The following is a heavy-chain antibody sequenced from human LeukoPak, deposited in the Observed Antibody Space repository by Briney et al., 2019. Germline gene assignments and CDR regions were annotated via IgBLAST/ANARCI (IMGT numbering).Heavy chain of an antibody. D-gene: IGHD6-19*01. Sequence: PGGSLRLSCAASGFTFSSYAMSWVRQAPGKGLEWVSAISGSGGITYYASSVKGRFTISRDNSKNTLYLQMNSLRAEDTAVYYCAKDRRRIAVAGISPFDYWGQGTLVTVSS. CDR1: GFTFSSYA. J-gene: IGHJ4*02. CDR2: ISGSGGIT. V-gene: IGHV3-23*01. CDR3: AKDRRRIAVAGISPFDY.